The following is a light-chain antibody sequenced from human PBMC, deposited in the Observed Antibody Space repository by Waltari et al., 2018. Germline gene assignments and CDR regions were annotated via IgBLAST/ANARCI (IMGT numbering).Light chain of an antibody. CDR2: EGS. CDR3: CSYAGGSTYV. V-gene: IGLV2-23*01. Sequence: QSALTQPASVSGSPGQSNTISCTGTSSDVASSNLVSWYQQHPGKAPKLMIYEGSKRPSGVSNRFSGSKSGKTASLTISGLQAEDEADYYCCSYAGGSTYVFGTGTKVTVL. J-gene: IGLJ1*01. CDR1: SSDVASSNL.